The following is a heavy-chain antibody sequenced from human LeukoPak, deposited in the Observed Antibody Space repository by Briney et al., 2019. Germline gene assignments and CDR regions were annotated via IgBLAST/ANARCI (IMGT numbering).Heavy chain of an antibody. J-gene: IGHJ4*02. CDR2: INRSGVST. D-gene: IGHD2-15*01. V-gene: IGHV1-46*01. CDR3: ARESAPSGYGAGVDY. Sequence: GASVKVSCKASGNTFTSHYMHWVRQAPGQGLEWMGVINRSGVSTSYAQKFQGRVTMTRDTSTSTVYMELSSLTSEDTAVYYCARESAPSGYGAGVDYWGQGTLVTVSS. CDR1: GNTFTSHY.